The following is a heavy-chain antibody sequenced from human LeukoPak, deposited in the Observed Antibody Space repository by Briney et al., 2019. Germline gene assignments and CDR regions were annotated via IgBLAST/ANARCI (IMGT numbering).Heavy chain of an antibody. CDR3: AREDRVPSYYYDSSGPTN. D-gene: IGHD3-22*01. Sequence: GASVKVSCKASGYTFTSYGISWVRQAPGQGLEWMGWISAYNGNTNYAQKLQGRVTMTTDTSTSTAYMELRSLRSDDTAVYYCAREDRVPSYYYDSSGPTNWGQGTLVTVSS. CDR1: GYTFTSYG. J-gene: IGHJ4*02. CDR2: ISAYNGNT. V-gene: IGHV1-18*01.